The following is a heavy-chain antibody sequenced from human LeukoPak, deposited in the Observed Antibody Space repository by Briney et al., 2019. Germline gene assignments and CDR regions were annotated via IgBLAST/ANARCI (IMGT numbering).Heavy chain of an antibody. CDR3: ARDDRRYFDWRRYYYGMDV. Sequence: SVKVSCKASGGTFSSYAISWVRQAPGQGPEWMGRIIPILGIPNYAQKFQGRVTITADKSTTTAYMELSSLRSEDTAVYYCARDDRRYFDWRRYYYGMDVWGQGTTVTVSS. D-gene: IGHD3-9*01. CDR2: IIPILGIP. V-gene: IGHV1-69*04. J-gene: IGHJ6*02. CDR1: GGTFSSYA.